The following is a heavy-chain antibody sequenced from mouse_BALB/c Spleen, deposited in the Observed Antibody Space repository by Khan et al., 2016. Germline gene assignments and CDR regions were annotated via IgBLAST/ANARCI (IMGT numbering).Heavy chain of an antibody. Sequence: QIQLVQSGPELKKPGKTVKISCKASGYTFTNYGMNWVKQAPGKGLKWMGWINTYSGESTYADDFKGRFAFSLETSANTAYLQINNLKNEDTATYFCARDRDYYCSGRYFDVWGAGTTVTVSS. CDR1: GYTFTNYG. CDR2: INTYSGES. CDR3: ARDRDYYCSGRYFDV. D-gene: IGHD1-1*01. V-gene: IGHV9-3-1*01. J-gene: IGHJ1*01.